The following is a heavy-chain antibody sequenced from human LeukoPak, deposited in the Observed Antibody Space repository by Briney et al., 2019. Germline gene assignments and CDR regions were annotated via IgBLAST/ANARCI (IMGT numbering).Heavy chain of an antibody. V-gene: IGHV3-43*02. CDR2: IGGDGDNT. Sequence: GGSLRLSXAASGFTFDDYGMHWVRQAPGKGLEWVSLIGGDGDNTHYADSVKGRFTISRDNSKNSLYLQMDSLRAEDTALYYCAKDQEGYYYMDVWGKGTTVTVSS. CDR3: AKDQEGYYYMDV. CDR1: GFTFDDYG. J-gene: IGHJ6*03.